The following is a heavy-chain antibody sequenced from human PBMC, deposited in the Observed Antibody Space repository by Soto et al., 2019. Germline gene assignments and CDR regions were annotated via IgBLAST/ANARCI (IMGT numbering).Heavy chain of an antibody. J-gene: IGHJ6*03. D-gene: IGHD6-19*01. V-gene: IGHV3-30*18. CDR3: AKGYQEQWLVRYYYYMDV. CDR2: ISYDGSNK. Sequence: GSLRLSCAASGFTFSSYGMHWVRQAPGKGLEWVAVISYDGSNKYYADSVKGRFTISRDNSKNTLYLQMNSLRAEDTAVYYCAKGYQEQWLVRYYYYMDVWGKGTTVTVSS. CDR1: GFTFSSYG.